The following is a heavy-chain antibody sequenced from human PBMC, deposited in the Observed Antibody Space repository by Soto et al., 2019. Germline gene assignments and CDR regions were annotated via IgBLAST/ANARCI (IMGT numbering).Heavy chain of an antibody. V-gene: IGHV1-46*01. CDR2: INPSGST. J-gene: IGHJ4*02. CDR3: ASPMTIVTRLGY. D-gene: IGHD4-4*01. CDR1: GYTFTSDY. Sequence: ASVKVSCKASGYTFTSDYMHWVRQAPGQGLEWMGIINPSGSTTYAQKFQGRVTMTRDTSTSTVYMELSSLKSEETAVYYCASPMTIVTRLGYWGQGTLVTVSS.